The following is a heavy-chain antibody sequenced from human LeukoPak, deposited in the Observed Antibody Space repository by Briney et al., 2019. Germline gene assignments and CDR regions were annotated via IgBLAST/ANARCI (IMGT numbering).Heavy chain of an antibody. V-gene: IGHV3-15*01. D-gene: IGHD4-11*01. CDR3: TTATYDYSNYVGYYHYYYGMDV. J-gene: IGHJ6*02. Sequence: GGSLRLSCAASGFTFSNAWMSWVRQAPGKGLEWVGRIKSKTDGGTTDYAAPVKGRFTISRDDSKNTLYLQMNSLKTEDTAVYYCTTATYDYSNYVGYYHYYYGMDVWSQGTTVTVSS. CDR2: IKSKTDGGTT. CDR1: GFTFSNAW.